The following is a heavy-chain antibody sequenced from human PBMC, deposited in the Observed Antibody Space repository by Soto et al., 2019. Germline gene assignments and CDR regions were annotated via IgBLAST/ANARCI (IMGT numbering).Heavy chain of an antibody. J-gene: IGHJ4*02. CDR3: ARNQYYYDSSGP. Sequence: KALSVTCAVSGYSISSGYYWGWIRQPPGKGLEWIGSIYHSGSTYYNPSLKSRVTISVDTSKNQFSLKLSSVTAADTAVYYCARNQYYYDSSGPWGQGTLVTVSS. CDR1: GYSISSGYY. CDR2: IYHSGST. V-gene: IGHV4-38-2*01. D-gene: IGHD3-22*01.